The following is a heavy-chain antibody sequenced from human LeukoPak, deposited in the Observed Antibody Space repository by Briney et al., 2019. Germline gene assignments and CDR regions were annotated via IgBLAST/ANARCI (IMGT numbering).Heavy chain of an antibody. CDR3: ARGGVGATTLPYYYYYYMDV. D-gene: IGHD1-26*01. CDR1: GDSVSSNSAA. Sequence: SQTLSLTCAISGDSVSSNSAAWNWIRQSPSRGLEWLGRTYYRSKLYNDYAVSVKSRITINPDTSKNQFSLQLNSVTPEDTAVYYCARGGVGATTLPYYYYYYMDVWGKGTTVTVSS. J-gene: IGHJ6*03. V-gene: IGHV6-1*01. CDR2: TYYRSKLYN.